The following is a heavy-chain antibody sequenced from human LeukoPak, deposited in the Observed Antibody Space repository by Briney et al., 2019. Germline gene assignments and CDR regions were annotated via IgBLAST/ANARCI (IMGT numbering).Heavy chain of an antibody. J-gene: IGHJ6*03. V-gene: IGHV1-69*05. D-gene: IGHD3-10*01. Sequence: ASVKVSCKDSGGTFRNYAISWVRQARGQGHEWMGGIIPIFGTANYAQKMQGRVTISTDELTRTDYMEVSSLRSDDTAVYYCARDRDYYGSGSYYNYYFYYMDVWGKGTTVTVSS. CDR2: IIPIFGTA. CDR3: ARDRDYYGSGSYYNYYFYYMDV. CDR1: GGTFRNYA.